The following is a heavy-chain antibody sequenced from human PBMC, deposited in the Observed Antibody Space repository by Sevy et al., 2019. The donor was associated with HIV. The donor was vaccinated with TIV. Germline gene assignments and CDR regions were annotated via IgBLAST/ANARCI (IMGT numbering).Heavy chain of an antibody. CDR1: GGSISSGGYY. D-gene: IGHD2-15*01. V-gene: IGHV4-31*03. Sequence: SETLSLTCTVSGGSISSGGYYWSWIRQHPGKGLEWIGYIYYSGSTYYNPSLKSRVTISVDTSKNQFSLKLSSVTAADTAVYYCAREVGYCSGGSCYPLDNWFDPWGQGTLVTVSS. CDR3: AREVGYCSGGSCYPLDNWFDP. J-gene: IGHJ5*02. CDR2: IYYSGST.